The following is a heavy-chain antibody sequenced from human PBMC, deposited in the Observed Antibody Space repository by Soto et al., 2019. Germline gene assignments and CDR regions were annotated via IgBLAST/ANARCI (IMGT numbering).Heavy chain of an antibody. D-gene: IGHD3-3*01. Sequence: ASVKVSCKASGYAFTSYAMHWVRQAPGQRLEWMGWINAGNGNTKYSQKFQGRVTITRDTSASTAYMELSSLRSEDTAVYYCARFGPLFFGAVTTNYYYYGMDVWGQGTTVTVSS. CDR1: GYAFTSYA. CDR3: ARFGPLFFGAVTTNYYYYGMDV. CDR2: INAGNGNT. V-gene: IGHV1-3*01. J-gene: IGHJ6*02.